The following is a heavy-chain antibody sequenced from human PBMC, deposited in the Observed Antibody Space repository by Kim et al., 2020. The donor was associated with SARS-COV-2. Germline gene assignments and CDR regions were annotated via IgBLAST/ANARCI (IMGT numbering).Heavy chain of an antibody. V-gene: IGHV3-23*01. CDR3: AKAVVRGVIITLFDY. D-gene: IGHD3-10*02. Sequence: GSGKGRFTISRDNSKNTLYLQMNSLRAEDTAVYYCAKAVVRGVIITLFDYWGQGTLVTVSS. J-gene: IGHJ4*02.